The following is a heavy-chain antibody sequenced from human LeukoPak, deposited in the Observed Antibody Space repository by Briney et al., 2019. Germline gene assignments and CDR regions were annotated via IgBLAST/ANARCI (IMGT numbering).Heavy chain of an antibody. CDR2: LHSSGST. V-gene: IGHV4-4*07. J-gene: IGHJ4*02. D-gene: IGHD5/OR15-5a*01. Sequence: SETLSLTCTVSGGSISSYYWNWIRQPAGKGLEWIGRLHSSGSTNYSRSLKSRVTLSLDTSKNQFSLNLSSVTAADTAVYYCARKSLRQNYFDYWGQGILVTVSS. CDR1: GGSISSYY. CDR3: ARKSLRQNYFDY.